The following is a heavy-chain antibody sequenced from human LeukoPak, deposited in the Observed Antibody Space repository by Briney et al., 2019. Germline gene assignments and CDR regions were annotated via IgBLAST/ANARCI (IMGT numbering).Heavy chain of an antibody. CDR1: GYTVTSYG. V-gene: IGHV1-18*01. D-gene: IGHD5-24*01. J-gene: IGHJ4*02. CDR2: INAGYGNT. Sequence: GASVKVSCKASGYTVTSYGISWVRPAPRQGLEWMGWINAGYGNTKYSQKFQGRVTLTSDTSANTAYMDLSSLKSEDTAVYYCARDRGDGYNYEGLDFWGQGTLDTVSS. CDR3: ARDRGDGYNYEGLDF.